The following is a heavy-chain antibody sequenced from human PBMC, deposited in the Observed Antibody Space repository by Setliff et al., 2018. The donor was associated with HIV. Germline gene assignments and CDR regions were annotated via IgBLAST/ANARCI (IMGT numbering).Heavy chain of an antibody. J-gene: IGHJ4*02. CDR1: GYSFTSYW. D-gene: IGHD6-13*01. CDR2: IYPGDSDN. CDR3: ARRMWQQDSKFMYYFDY. V-gene: IGHV5-51*01. Sequence: PGESLTISCKGSGYSFTSYWIGWVRQMPGKGLEWMGIIYPGDSDNRYSPSFQGQVTISADKSISTAYLQWSSLKASDTAMYYCARRMWQQDSKFMYYFDYWGQGTLVTVSS.